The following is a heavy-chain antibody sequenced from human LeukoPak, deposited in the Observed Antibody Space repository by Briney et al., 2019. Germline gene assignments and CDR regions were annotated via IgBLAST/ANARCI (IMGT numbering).Heavy chain of an antibody. J-gene: IGHJ6*02. CDR3: ARDGGSFSYNMDV. D-gene: IGHD1-26*01. Sequence: ASVKVSCKASGYTFTSYDINWVRQATGQGLEWMGWMNPDSGNTGYAQKFQGRVTMTSDTSTSTVYMELSSLRSEDTAVYFCARDGGSFSYNMDVWGQGTTVTVSS. V-gene: IGHV1-8*01. CDR1: GYTFTSYD. CDR2: MNPDSGNT.